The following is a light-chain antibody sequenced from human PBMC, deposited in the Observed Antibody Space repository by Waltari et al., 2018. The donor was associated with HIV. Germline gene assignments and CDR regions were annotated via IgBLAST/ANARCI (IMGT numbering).Light chain of an antibody. V-gene: IGLV2-14*01. CDR1: SSDVGGYNY. CDR2: EVK. CDR3: SSYTSSRTLV. J-gene: IGLJ3*02. Sequence: QSALTQPASVSGSPGQSIPISCPGTSSDVGGYNYVSWYKQPPDKAPNLVIFEVKTRPSGVSNRFSGSKSGNTSSLTISGLQAEDEADYYCSSYTSSRTLVFGGGTKLTVL.